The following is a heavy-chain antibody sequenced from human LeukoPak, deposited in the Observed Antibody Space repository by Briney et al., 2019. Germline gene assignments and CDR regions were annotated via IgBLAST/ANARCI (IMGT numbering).Heavy chain of an antibody. Sequence: ASVKVSCRASGYTSTNYDINWVRQATGQGLEWMGWMNPNSGNTGYAQKFQGKVTMTRNTSISTAYMELISLKSDDTAVYYCARRGGGFDYWGQGTLVTVSS. CDR2: MNPNSGNT. V-gene: IGHV1-8*01. J-gene: IGHJ4*02. D-gene: IGHD3-16*01. CDR1: GYTSTNYD. CDR3: ARRGGGFDY.